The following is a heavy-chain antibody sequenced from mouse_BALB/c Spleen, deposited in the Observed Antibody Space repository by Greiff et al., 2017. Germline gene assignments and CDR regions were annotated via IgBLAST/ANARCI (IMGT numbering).Heavy chain of an antibody. Sequence: VQLQESGPGLVAPSQSLSITCTVSGFSLTSYGVHWVRQPPGKGLEWLGVIWAGGSTNYNSALMSRLSISKDNSKSQVFLKMNSLQTDDTAMYYCAREDYYGYPYYFDYWGQGTTLTVSS. CDR2: IWAGGST. V-gene: IGHV2-9*02. CDR3: AREDYYGYPYYFDY. D-gene: IGHD1-2*01. J-gene: IGHJ2*01. CDR1: GFSLTSYG.